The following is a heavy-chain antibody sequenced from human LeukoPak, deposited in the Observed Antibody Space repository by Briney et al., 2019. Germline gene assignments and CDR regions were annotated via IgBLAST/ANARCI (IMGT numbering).Heavy chain of an antibody. CDR1: GGSFSSYY. Sequence: SETLSLTCTVSGGSFSSYYWSWIRQPPGKGLEWIGYIYYSGSTNHNPSLKSRVTISVATSKTQFSLKLSSVTAADAAAYYCATARISHCSGGSCYPTHFDYWGQGTLVTVSS. D-gene: IGHD2-15*01. CDR2: IYYSGST. V-gene: IGHV4-59*08. CDR3: ATARISHCSGGSCYPTHFDY. J-gene: IGHJ4*02.